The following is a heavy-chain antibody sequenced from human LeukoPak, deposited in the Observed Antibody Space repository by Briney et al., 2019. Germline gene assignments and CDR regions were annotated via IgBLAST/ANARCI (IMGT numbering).Heavy chain of an antibody. J-gene: IGHJ4*02. CDR2: IKSKTDGGTT. Sequence: GGSLRLSCAASGFTFSNAWISWVRQAPGKGLEWVGRIKSKTDGGTTDYAAPVKGRFTISRDDSKNTLYLQMSSLKTEDTAVYYCTTVVTTYDFFWSYYFDYWGQGTLVTVSS. CDR3: TTVVTTYDFFWSYYFDY. V-gene: IGHV3-15*01. CDR1: GFTFSNAW. D-gene: IGHD3/OR15-3a*01.